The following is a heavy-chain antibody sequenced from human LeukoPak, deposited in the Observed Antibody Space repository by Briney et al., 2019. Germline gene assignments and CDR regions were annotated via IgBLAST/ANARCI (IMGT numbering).Heavy chain of an antibody. D-gene: IGHD1-26*01. CDR1: GFTFSAYS. Sequence: VGSLRLSCAASGFTFSAYSMNWVRQPPGKGLKWVSYISSSGSYIYYADSVKGRFTISRDNAKNSLYLQLDSLRAEDTAVYYCARDSRQWVEQLPYGWFDPWGQGTLVTVSP. J-gene: IGHJ5*01. V-gene: IGHV3-21*01. CDR2: ISSSGSYI. CDR3: ARDSRQWVEQLPYGWFDP.